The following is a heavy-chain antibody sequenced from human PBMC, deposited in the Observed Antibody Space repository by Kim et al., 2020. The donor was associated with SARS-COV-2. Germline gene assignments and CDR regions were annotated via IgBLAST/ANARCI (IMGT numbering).Heavy chain of an antibody. CDR3: ARDRVVRY. CDR2: SEK. J-gene: IGHJ4*02. D-gene: IGHD2-15*01. V-gene: IGHV3-7*01. Sequence: SEKYYVDSVKGRFTISRDNAKNSLYLQMNSLRAEDTAVYYCARDRVVRYWGQGTLVTVSS.